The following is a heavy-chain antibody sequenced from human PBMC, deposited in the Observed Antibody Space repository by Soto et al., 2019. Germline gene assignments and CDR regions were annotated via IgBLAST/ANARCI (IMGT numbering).Heavy chain of an antibody. V-gene: IGHV4-59*01. Sequence: SETLSLTCTVSGGSISSYYWSWIRQPPGKGLEWIGYIYYSGSTNCNPSLKSRVTISVDTSKNQFSLKLSSVTAADTAVYYCAREQLGGFFDYWGQGTLVTVSS. J-gene: IGHJ4*02. D-gene: IGHD6-13*01. CDR1: GGSISSYY. CDR2: IYYSGST. CDR3: AREQLGGFFDY.